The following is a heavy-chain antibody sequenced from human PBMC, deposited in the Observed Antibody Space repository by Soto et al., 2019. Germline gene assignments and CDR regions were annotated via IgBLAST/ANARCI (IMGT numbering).Heavy chain of an antibody. CDR2: IHPSGDT. CDR1: GYKFTTYF. J-gene: IGHJ1*01. Sequence: ASVKVSCKASGYKFTTYFIHWVRQAPGQGREWMGMIHPSGDTGYGQKFRGRVTMTIDTSTTTAYMELRNLTSEDTAIYFAVRGYCTTTPCSGDFQHWGQGTLVTVSS. D-gene: IGHD2-8*01. V-gene: IGHV1-46*01. CDR3: VRGYCTTTPCSGDFQH.